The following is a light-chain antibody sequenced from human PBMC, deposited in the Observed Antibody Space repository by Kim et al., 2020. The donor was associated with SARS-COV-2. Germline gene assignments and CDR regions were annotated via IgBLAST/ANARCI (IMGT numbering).Light chain of an antibody. J-gene: IGLJ1*01. V-gene: IGLV3-1*01. Sequence: PGQTASITCSGDKLGDKYACWYQQKPGQSPVLVIYQDSKRPSGIPERFSGSNSGNTATLTISGTQAMDEADYYCQAWDSSTDYVFGTGTKVTVL. CDR2: QDS. CDR3: QAWDSSTDYV. CDR1: KLGDKY.